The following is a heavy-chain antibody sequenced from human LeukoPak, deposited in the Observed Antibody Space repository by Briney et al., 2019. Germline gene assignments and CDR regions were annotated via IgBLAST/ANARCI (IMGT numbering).Heavy chain of an antibody. Sequence: SVKVSCKASGYTFTGYYMHWVRQAPGQGLEWMGRIIPIFGTANYAQKFQGRVTITTDESTSTAYMELSSLRSEDTAVYYCARGSSRTPGPYYDFWSGYYDYWGQGTLVTVSP. J-gene: IGHJ4*02. CDR1: GYTFTGYY. D-gene: IGHD3-3*01. CDR3: ARGSSRTPGPYYDFWSGYYDY. V-gene: IGHV1-69*05. CDR2: IIPIFGTA.